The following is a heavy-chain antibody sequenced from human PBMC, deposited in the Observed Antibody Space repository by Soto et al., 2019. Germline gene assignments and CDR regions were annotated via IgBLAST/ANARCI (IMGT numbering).Heavy chain of an antibody. Sequence: PSETLSLTCAVYGGSFSGYYWSWIRQPPGKGLEWIGEINHSGSTNYNPSLKSRVTISVDTSKNQFSLKLSSVTAADTAVYYCARDSEAEAGTGDRHYFDDWGQGTLVTVSS. J-gene: IGHJ4*02. V-gene: IGHV4-34*01. CDR3: ARDSEAEAGTGDRHYFDD. D-gene: IGHD6-13*01. CDR1: GGSFSGYY. CDR2: INHSGST.